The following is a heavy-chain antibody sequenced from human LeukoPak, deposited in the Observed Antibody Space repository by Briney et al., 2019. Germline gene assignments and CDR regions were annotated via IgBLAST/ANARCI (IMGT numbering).Heavy chain of an antibody. CDR3: ANPFREYGSDWYSAFDI. CDR2: ISNSGGAT. D-gene: IGHD2-21*01. Sequence: PGGSLRLSCSAPGFTFSNYAMNWGRQAPKKGPEWVSGISNSGGATKYGDSVKGRFTISRDNSKNTLYLQMNSLRAEDTAVDYCANPFREYGSDWYSAFDIWGQGTMVTVSS. CDR1: GFTFSNYA. V-gene: IGHV3-23*01. J-gene: IGHJ3*02.